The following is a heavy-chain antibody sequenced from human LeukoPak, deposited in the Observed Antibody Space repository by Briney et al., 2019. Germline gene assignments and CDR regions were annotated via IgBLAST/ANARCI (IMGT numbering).Heavy chain of an antibody. V-gene: IGHV3-48*03. D-gene: IGHD2-2*01. CDR1: GFTFSTYE. J-gene: IGHJ4*02. CDR3: ARRCCSSTSCTLDY. Sequence: GGSLRLSCAASGFTFSTYEMNWVRQAPGRGLEWVSYISSGGSTTYYADSVKGRLTISRDNAKNSLYLQMNNLRGDDTAVYYCARRCCSSTSCTLDYWGQGTQVTVSS. CDR2: ISSGGSTT.